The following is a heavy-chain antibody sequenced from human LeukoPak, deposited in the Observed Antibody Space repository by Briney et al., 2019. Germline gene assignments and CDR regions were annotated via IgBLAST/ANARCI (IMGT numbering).Heavy chain of an antibody. V-gene: IGHV3-11*03. Sequence: GGSLRLSCAASGFTFSDYYMSWIRQAPGKGLEWVSYISSSGSYTNYADSLKGRFTISRDNAKNSLYLQMNSLRAEDTAVYFCARGSGYYDRVLDYWGQGTLVTVSS. CDR2: ISSSGSYT. CDR1: GFTFSDYY. CDR3: ARGSGYYDRVLDY. J-gene: IGHJ4*02. D-gene: IGHD3-22*01.